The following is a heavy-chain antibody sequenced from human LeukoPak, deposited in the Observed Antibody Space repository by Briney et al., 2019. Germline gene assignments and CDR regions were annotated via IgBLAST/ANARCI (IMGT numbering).Heavy chain of an antibody. CDR1: GFTFSSYW. D-gene: IGHD1-20*01. J-gene: IGHJ3*02. Sequence: GGSLRLSYAASGFTFSSYWMSWVRQAPGKGLEWVANIKQDGSEKYYVDSVKGRFTISRDNAKNSLYLQMNSLRAEDTAVYYCARTRYNWNAHDAFDIWGQGTMVTVSS. V-gene: IGHV3-7*03. CDR3: ARTRYNWNAHDAFDI. CDR2: IKQDGSEK.